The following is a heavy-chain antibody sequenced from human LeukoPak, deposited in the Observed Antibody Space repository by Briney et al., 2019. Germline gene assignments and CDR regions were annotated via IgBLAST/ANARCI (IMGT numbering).Heavy chain of an antibody. CDR1: GFTFSNYA. J-gene: IGHJ4*02. CDR2: ISYDGSNK. V-gene: IGHV3-30-3*01. D-gene: IGHD3-10*01. Sequence: PGRSLRLSCAASGFTFSNYAMHWVRQAPGKGLEWVALISYDGSNKYYADSVKGRFTISRDNSKNTLSLQMNSLRAEDTAVYFCARDGLILWFGELLDWGQGTLVTVSS. CDR3: ARDGLILWFGELLD.